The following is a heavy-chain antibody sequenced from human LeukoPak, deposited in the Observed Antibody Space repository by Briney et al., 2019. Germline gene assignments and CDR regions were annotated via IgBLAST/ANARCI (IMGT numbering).Heavy chain of an antibody. CDR3: ARSLDYYDSSGSQGQIDY. J-gene: IGHJ4*02. CDR1: GFTFSDYY. CDR2: ISSSGSTI. V-gene: IGHV3-11*01. Sequence: GGSLRLSCAASGFTFSDYYMSWIRQAPGKGLEWVSYISSSGSTIYYADSVKGRFTISRDNAKNSLYLQMNSLRAEDTAVYYCARSLDYYDSSGSQGQIDYWGQGTLVTVSS. D-gene: IGHD3-22*01.